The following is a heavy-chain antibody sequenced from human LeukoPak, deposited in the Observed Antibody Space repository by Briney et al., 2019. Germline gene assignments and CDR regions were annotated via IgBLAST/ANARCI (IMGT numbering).Heavy chain of an antibody. CDR3: ARDPSPGYYDSSGYYLS. D-gene: IGHD3-22*01. J-gene: IGHJ5*02. CDR2: ISSSGSYI. Sequence: GGSLRLSCAASGFTFSSYAMSWVRQAPGKGLEWVSAISSSGSYIYYADSVKGRFTISRDNAQNSLYLQMNSLRAEDTAVYYCARDPSPGYYDSSGYYLSWGRGTLVTVSS. V-gene: IGHV3-21*01. CDR1: GFTFSSYA.